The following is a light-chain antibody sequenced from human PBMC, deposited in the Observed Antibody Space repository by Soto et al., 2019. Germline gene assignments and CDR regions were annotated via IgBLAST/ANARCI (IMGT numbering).Light chain of an antibody. V-gene: IGLV3-21*02. CDR3: QVWDSSSDHYV. J-gene: IGLJ1*01. Sequence: SYELTQPPSVSVAPGQTATVSCGGNNIGGKNVHWYQQKPGQAPVLVVYDDSDRPSGIPERFSGSNSGNTATLTISRVEAGDEADYYCQVWDSSSDHYVFATGTKVTVL. CDR2: DDS. CDR1: NIGGKN.